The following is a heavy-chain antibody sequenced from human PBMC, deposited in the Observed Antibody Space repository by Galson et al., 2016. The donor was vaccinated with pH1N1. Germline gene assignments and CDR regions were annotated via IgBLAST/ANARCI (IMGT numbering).Heavy chain of an antibody. Sequence: QSGAEVKKSGESLKISCEASGYTFTDYWIGWVRQTPGTGLEWIGIIYPRDSDTRYRPSFQGHVTSSADESISSAYLQWSSLKAPDSGIYYCSREEPSGFYSHWGQGTLVTVSS. CDR3: SREEPSGFYSH. CDR2: IYPRDSDT. CDR1: GYTFTDYW. J-gene: IGHJ4*02. V-gene: IGHV5-51*01. D-gene: IGHD3-22*01.